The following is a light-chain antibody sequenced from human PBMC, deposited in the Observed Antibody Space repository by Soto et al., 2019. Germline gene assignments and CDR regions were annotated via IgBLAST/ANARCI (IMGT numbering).Light chain of an antibody. CDR1: QGISSW. CDR3: QQANCCPLT. Sequence: DIQMTQSPSSVSASVGDRVTITCRASQGISSWLAWYQQKPGKAPNLLIHTASSLQSGVPSRLSGSGSGTDFTLTISTLQPEAFAPSYCQQANCCPLTFGAGTKLDIK. J-gene: IGKJ4*01. CDR2: TAS. V-gene: IGKV1-12*01.